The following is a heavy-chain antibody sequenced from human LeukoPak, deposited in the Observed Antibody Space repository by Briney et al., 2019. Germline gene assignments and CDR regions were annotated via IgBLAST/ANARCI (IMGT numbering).Heavy chain of an antibody. CDR1: GGSFSGYY. D-gene: IGHD2-2*01. Sequence: SETLSLTCAVYGGSFSGYYWSWIRQPPGKGLEWIGEINHSGSTNYNPSLKSRVTISVDTSKNQFSLKLSSVTAADTAVYYCARHLFLEDVVVPAARFDPWGQGTLVTVSS. CDR3: ARHLFLEDVVVPAARFDP. V-gene: IGHV4-34*01. J-gene: IGHJ5*02. CDR2: INHSGST.